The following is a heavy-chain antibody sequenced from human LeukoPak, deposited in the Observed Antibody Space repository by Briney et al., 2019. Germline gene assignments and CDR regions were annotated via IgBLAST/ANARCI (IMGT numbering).Heavy chain of an antibody. CDR2: IYYSGST. Sequence: SETLSLTCTVSGGSISSYYWSWIRQPPGKGLEWIGYIYYSGSTNYNPSLKSRVTISVDTSKNQFSLKLSSVTAADTAVYYCARGPPIVLMVYAIQDAFDIWGQGTMVTVSS. V-gene: IGHV4-59*12. CDR1: GGSISSYY. D-gene: IGHD2-8*01. CDR3: ARGPPIVLMVYAIQDAFDI. J-gene: IGHJ3*02.